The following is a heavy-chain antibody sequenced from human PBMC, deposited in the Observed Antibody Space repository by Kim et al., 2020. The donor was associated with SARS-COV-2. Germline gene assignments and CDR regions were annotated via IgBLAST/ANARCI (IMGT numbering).Heavy chain of an antibody. Sequence: SVKVSCKASGGTFSSNSISWVRQAPGQGLEWMGGIVPIFDVAYYGQKFQGRVPITADESTSTAYMELSSLRSEDTAVYYFAGNDIAAAGTGMIFDTWGQGTLVTVSS. J-gene: IGHJ4*02. CDR2: IVPIFDVA. V-gene: IGHV1-69*13. D-gene: IGHD6-13*01. CDR1: GGTFSSNS. CDR3: AGNDIAAAGTGMIFDT.